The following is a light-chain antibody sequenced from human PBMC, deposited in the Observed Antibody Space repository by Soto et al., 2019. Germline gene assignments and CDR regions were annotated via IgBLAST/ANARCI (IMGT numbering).Light chain of an antibody. CDR1: QSVSSN. CDR3: QQYNNWPLT. Sequence: EIVMTQSPATLSVSPGERATLSCRASQSVSSNLAWYQQKPGQAPRLLIYGASTRATGIPARFSGSGSGTEFTLPISSLQSEDFAVYYCQQYNNWPLTFGGGTK. CDR2: GAS. J-gene: IGKJ4*01. V-gene: IGKV3-15*01.